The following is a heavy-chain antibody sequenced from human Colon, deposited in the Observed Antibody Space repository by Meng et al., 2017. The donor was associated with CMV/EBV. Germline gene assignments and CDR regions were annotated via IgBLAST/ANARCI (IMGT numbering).Heavy chain of an antibody. Sequence: ASVKVSCKASGYRFTTFGVSWVRQAPGQGLEWMGWIDTYRGDTKYSQHLQGRATTATDTSTNTAYMELRSLKSDDAAVYYCARDQLSGHGMDVWGQGTTVTVSS. CDR2: IDTYRGDT. J-gene: IGHJ6*02. CDR1: GYRFTTFG. D-gene: IGHD2-2*01. CDR3: ARDQLSGHGMDV. V-gene: IGHV1-18*01.